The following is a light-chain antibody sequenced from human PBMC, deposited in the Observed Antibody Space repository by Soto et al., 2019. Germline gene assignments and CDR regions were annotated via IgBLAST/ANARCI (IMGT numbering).Light chain of an antibody. J-gene: IGLJ3*02. Sequence: QSALTQPASVSGSPGQSITISCTGTSSDVGAYNYVSWYQQHPGKAPKLMIYDVSNRPSGVSNRFSGSKSGNTASLTIYGLQAEDEADYHCSSYTGRGTWVFGGGTKLTVL. V-gene: IGLV2-14*01. CDR2: DVS. CDR1: SSDVGAYNY. CDR3: SSYTGRGTWV.